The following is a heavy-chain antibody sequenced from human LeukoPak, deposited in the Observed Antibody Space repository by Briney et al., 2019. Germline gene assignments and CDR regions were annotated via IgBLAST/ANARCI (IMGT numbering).Heavy chain of an antibody. CDR1: GCTVSSNF. CDR3: ALGLVTDY. Sequence: GGSLRLSCAASGCTVSSNFMSWVRQAPGKGLEWVSVIYSGGSTYYADSVKGRFTISRDNSKNTLYLQMNSLRVEDTAVYYCALGLVTDYWGQGTLVTVSS. J-gene: IGHJ4*02. CDR2: IYSGGST. V-gene: IGHV3-66*01. D-gene: IGHD3-9*01.